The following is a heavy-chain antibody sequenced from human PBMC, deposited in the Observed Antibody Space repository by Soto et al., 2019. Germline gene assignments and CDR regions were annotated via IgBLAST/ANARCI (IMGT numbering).Heavy chain of an antibody. CDR1: GYTFTSYG. D-gene: IGHD3-16*02. Sequence: ASVKVSCKASGYTFTSYGISWVRQAPGQGLEWMGWISAYNGNTNYAQKLQGRVTMTTDTSTSTAYMELRSLRSDDTAVYSCGSNNRGSYHFDYWGHGTLVTVSS. CDR3: GSNNRGSYHFDY. CDR2: ISAYNGNT. J-gene: IGHJ4*01. V-gene: IGHV1-18*01.